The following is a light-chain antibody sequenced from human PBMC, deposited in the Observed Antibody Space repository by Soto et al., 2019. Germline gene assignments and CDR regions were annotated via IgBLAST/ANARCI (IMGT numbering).Light chain of an antibody. V-gene: IGLV2-14*03. CDR1: SGDVGAYNF. Sequence: QSALTQPASVSGSPGQSITISCTGTSGDVGAYNFVSWYQQHPGKAPKLIIYHVSDRPSGFSSRFSGSKSGNSASLTISGLHAEDEADYYCSSYACSDTFVFGTGTKLTVL. J-gene: IGLJ1*01. CDR3: SSYACSDTFV. CDR2: HVS.